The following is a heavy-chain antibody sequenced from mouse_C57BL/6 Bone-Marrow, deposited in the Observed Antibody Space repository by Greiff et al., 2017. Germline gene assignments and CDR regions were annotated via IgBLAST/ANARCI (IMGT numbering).Heavy chain of an antibody. CDR2: IDPSDSYT. V-gene: IGHV1-69*01. D-gene: IGHD2-4*01. CDR1: GYTFTSYW. Sequence: QVQLQQSGAELVMPGASVKLSCKASGYTFTSYWMHWVKQRPGQGLEWIGEIDPSDSYTNYNQKFKGKTTLTVDKSSSTAYMQLSSLTSEDFAVYYCARLNIYYDYDGAMDYWGQGTSVTVSS. J-gene: IGHJ4*01. CDR3: ARLNIYYDYDGAMDY.